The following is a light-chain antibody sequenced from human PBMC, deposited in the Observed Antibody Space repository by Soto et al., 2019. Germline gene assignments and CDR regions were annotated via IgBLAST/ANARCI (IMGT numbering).Light chain of an antibody. CDR3: CSYTTSFAPYV. V-gene: IGLV2-14*01. J-gene: IGLJ1*01. CDR2: EVT. Sequence: QPVLTQPASVSGSPGQSITISCTGTSSDIGNGYDSVSWYQQHPGKAPKLIIYEVTNRPSGVSNRFSGSKSGNTASLTISGLLPEDEADYYCCSYTTSFAPYVFGTGTKLTVL. CDR1: SSDIGNGYDS.